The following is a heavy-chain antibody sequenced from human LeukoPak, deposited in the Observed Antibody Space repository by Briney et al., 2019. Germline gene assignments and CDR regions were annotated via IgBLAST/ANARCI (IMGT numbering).Heavy chain of an antibody. CDR3: ARQDGGATD. V-gene: IGHV4-39*01. J-gene: IGHJ4*02. CDR2: IYHSEST. CDR1: GGSISSSSYY. D-gene: IGHD1-26*01. Sequence: SETLSLTCTVSGGSISSSSYYWGWIRQPPGNGLEWIGSIYHSESTYYNPSLKSRVTISVDTSKNQFSLKLSSVTAADTAVYYCARQDGGATDWGQGTLVTVSS.